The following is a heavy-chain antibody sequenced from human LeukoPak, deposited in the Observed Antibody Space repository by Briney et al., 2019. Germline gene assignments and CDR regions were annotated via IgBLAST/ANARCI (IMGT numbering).Heavy chain of an antibody. Sequence: GGSLRLSCAASGFTFNAYTLTRVRQAPGKRPEWLAAVTGGHGVTYYADSVRGRFTISRDNSRNTLYLQMTGLTAEDTAVYYCARDQSTTALSEYWGQGTLVAVSS. CDR1: GFTFNAYT. D-gene: IGHD1-7*01. J-gene: IGHJ4*02. V-gene: IGHV3-23*01. CDR2: VTGGHGVT. CDR3: ARDQSTTALSEY.